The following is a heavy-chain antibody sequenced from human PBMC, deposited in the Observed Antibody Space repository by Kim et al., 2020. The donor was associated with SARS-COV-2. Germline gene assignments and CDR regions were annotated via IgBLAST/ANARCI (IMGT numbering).Heavy chain of an antibody. D-gene: IGHD1-26*01. CDR3: ARERAGALE. V-gene: IGHV1-8*01. CDR2: MNPNSGNT. CDR1: GYSFTSYD. J-gene: IGHJ4*02. Sequence: ASVKVSCKASGYSFTSYDINWVRQAPGQGLEWMGWMNPNSGNTVYAQKFQDRVTMTSNTSITTAYLELSSLTSEDSAVYFCARERAGALEWAPGTLVTVSS.